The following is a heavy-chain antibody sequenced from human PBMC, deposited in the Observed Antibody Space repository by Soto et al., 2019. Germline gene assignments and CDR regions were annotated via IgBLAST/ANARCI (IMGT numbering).Heavy chain of an antibody. D-gene: IGHD6-6*01. CDR2: VNTNNGDT. CDR3: ARLTLARELDY. V-gene: IGHV1-2*02. CDR1: GYSFTAYS. Sequence: RASVKVSCKASGYSFTAYSLYWVRQAPGQGLEWMGWVNTNNGDTSYAQNIQDRVTMTRDTAISTAYMELTSLTSDDTAVYYCARLTLARELDYWGEGTLLTVSS. J-gene: IGHJ4*02.